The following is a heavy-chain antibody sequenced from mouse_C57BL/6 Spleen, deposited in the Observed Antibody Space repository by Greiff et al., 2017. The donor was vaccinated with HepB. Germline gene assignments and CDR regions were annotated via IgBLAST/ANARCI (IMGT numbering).Heavy chain of an antibody. CDR1: GYTFTDYY. D-gene: IGHD1-1*01. CDR3: ARKPLFSVFDV. J-gene: IGHJ1*03. Sequence: VQLQQSGPELVKPGASVKISCKASGYTFTDYYMNWVKQSHGKSLEWIGDINPNNGGTSYNQKFKGKATLTVDKSSSTAYMELRSLTSEDSAVYYCARKPLFSVFDVWGTGTTVTVSS. V-gene: IGHV1-26*01. CDR2: INPNNGGT.